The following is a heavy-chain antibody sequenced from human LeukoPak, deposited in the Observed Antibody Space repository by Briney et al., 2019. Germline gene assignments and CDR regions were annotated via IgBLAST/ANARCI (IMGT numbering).Heavy chain of an antibody. V-gene: IGHV4-59*01. J-gene: IGHJ4*02. CDR3: ARAPYAYYDSSGYYLYYFDY. D-gene: IGHD3-22*01. Sequence: SETLSLTCTVSGGSISSYYWSWIRKPPGKGLEWIGYIYYSGSTNYNPSLKSRVTISVDTSKNQFSLKLSSVTAADTAVYYCARAPYAYYDSSGYYLYYFDYWGQGTLVTVSS. CDR1: GGSISSYY. CDR2: IYYSGST.